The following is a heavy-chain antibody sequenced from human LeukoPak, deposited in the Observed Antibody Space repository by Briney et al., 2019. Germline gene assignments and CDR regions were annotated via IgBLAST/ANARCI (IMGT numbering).Heavy chain of an antibody. D-gene: IGHD6-19*01. V-gene: IGHV1-2*02. CDR1: GYTFTGYY. J-gene: IGHJ4*02. CDR2: INPNSGGT. Sequence: GASVKVSCKTSGYTFTGYYMHWVRQAPGRGLEWMGWINPNSGGTSYPQKFQGRVTMTRDTSISTAYMELSRLRSDDTAVYYCARSCSSGWLEGYYFDYWGQGTLVTVSS. CDR3: ARSCSSGWLEGYYFDY.